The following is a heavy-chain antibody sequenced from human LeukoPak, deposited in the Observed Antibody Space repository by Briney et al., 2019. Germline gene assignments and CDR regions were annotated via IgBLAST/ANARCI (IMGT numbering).Heavy chain of an antibody. CDR3: ARDTSGSYISEYYFDY. J-gene: IGHJ4*02. CDR1: GYTFTSYY. D-gene: IGHD1-26*01. Sequence: GASVKVSCKASGYTFTSYYMHWVRQAPGQGLEWMGIINPSGGSTSYAQKFQGRVTMTRDMSTSTVYMELSSLRSEDTAVYYCARDTSGSYISEYYFDYWGQGTLVTVSS. CDR2: INPSGGST. V-gene: IGHV1-46*01.